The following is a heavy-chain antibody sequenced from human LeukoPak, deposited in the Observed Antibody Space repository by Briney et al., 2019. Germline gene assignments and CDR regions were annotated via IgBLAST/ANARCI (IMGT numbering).Heavy chain of an antibody. CDR1: GFTFSSYW. Sequence: PGGSLRLSCAASGFTFSSYWMHWVRQAPGKGLVWVSRINSDGSSTSYADSVQGRFTISRDNAKNTRYLQMNSLRAEDTAVYYCARGEEYYYDSSGYYTIDYWGQGTLVTISS. V-gene: IGHV3-74*01. D-gene: IGHD3-22*01. CDR2: INSDGSST. J-gene: IGHJ4*02. CDR3: ARGEEYYYDSSGYYTIDY.